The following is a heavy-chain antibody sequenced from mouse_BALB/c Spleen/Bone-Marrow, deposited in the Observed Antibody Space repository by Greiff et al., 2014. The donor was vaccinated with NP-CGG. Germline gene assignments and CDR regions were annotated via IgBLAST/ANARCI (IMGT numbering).Heavy chain of an antibody. CDR3: ARTCGAYGYDGGCYFDY. Sequence: LVKTGASVKISCKASGYSFTGYYMHWVKQSHGKSLEWIGYISCYNGVTSYNQKFKGKATFTVDTSSSTAYMQFNCLTSEDSAVYYCARTCGAYGYDGGCYFDYWGKGTTLTVSS. CDR1: GYSFTGYY. V-gene: IGHV1S34*01. J-gene: IGHJ2*01. CDR2: ISCYNGVT. D-gene: IGHD2-2*01.